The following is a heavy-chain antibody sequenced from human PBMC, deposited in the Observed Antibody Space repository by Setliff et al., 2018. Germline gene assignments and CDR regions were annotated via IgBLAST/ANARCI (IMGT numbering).Heavy chain of an antibody. CDR2: IHYSGTT. CDR1: GGSSSSHY. Sequence: SLTCTASGGSSSSHYWSWIRQPPGKGLEWIGYIHYSGTTNYNPSLKSRVTLSLDTAKNQFSLELRAVTAADTALYYCARENGYCSGGACYFMFDYWGQGTLVTVSS. J-gene: IGHJ4*02. CDR3: ARENGYCSGGACYFMFDY. V-gene: IGHV4-59*11. D-gene: IGHD2-15*01.